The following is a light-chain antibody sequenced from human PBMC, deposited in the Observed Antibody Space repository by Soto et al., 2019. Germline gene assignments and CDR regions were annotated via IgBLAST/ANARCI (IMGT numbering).Light chain of an antibody. CDR3: QQRSNWPST. CDR2: DAS. V-gene: IGKV3-11*01. CDR1: QSVSSY. Sequence: EIVLTQSPATLSLSPGERATLSCRASQSVSSYLAWYQQKPGQAPRLLIYDASNRATGIPARFSGSGSGTDFTLTITSLEPEDCAVYYCQQRSNWPSTFGGGTKVAIK. J-gene: IGKJ4*01.